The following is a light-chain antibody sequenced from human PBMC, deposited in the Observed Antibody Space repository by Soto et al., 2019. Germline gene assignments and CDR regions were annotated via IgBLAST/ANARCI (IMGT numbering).Light chain of an antibody. V-gene: IGLV2-14*01. CDR2: DVS. Sequence: QSVLTQPASVSGSPGQSITISCTGTSSDVGGYNYVSWYQQHPGKAPRFMIYDVSNRPSGVSNRFTGSKSGNTASLTISGLQAEDEADYSCCSYTTSNSRQIVFGTGSKFTVL. J-gene: IGLJ1*01. CDR1: SSDVGGYNY. CDR3: CSYTTSNSRQIV.